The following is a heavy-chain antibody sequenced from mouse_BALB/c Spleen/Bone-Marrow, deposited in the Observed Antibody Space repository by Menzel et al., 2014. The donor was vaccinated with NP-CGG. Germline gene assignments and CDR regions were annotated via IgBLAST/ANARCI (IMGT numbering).Heavy chain of an antibody. CDR2: INTYSGNT. V-gene: IGHV1-67*01. D-gene: IGHD3-3*01. J-gene: IGHJ3*01. Sequence: QVQLQQSGPELVRPGVSVKISCKGSGYTFTDYAMHWVKQSHAKSLEWIGVINTYSGNTNYNQNFKGKATMTVDKSSSTAFMELARLTYEDSAIYYCAREGCASTAWFAYWGQGTLVTVSA. CDR3: AREGCASTAWFAY. CDR1: GYTFTDYA.